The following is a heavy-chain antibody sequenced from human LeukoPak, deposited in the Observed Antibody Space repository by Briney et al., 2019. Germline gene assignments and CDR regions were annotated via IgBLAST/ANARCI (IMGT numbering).Heavy chain of an antibody. CDR1: GFTFRTYA. Sequence: GGSLRLSCTASGFTFRTYAMIWVRQAPGKGLEWVSAIRAGGNTTVYAAAVRGRFTISRDNSNNALYLQMNELTADDTAVYYCARDPNGDYIGAFDFWGQGTMVTVSS. CDR3: ARDPNGDYIGAFDF. CDR2: IRAGGNTT. V-gene: IGHV3-23*01. J-gene: IGHJ3*01. D-gene: IGHD4-17*01.